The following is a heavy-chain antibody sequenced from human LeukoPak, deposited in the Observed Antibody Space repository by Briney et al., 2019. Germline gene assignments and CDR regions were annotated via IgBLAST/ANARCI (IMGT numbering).Heavy chain of an antibody. Sequence: SETLSLTCTVSGYSISSGYYWGWIRQPPGKGLEWIGSIYHSGSTYYNPSLKSRVTISVDTSKNQFSLKLSSVTAADTAVYYCARASIVRRIWGGKSKSYFDYWGQGTLVTVSS. J-gene: IGHJ4*02. D-gene: IGHD3-16*01. CDR1: GYSISSGYY. V-gene: IGHV4-38-2*02. CDR3: ARASIVRRIWGGKSKSYFDY. CDR2: IYHSGST.